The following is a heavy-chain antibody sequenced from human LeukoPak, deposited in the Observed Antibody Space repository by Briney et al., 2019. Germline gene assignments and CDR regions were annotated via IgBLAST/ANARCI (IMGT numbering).Heavy chain of an antibody. D-gene: IGHD6-19*01. V-gene: IGHV3-23*01. CDR1: EFTFSSYA. J-gene: IGHJ4*02. CDR3: ARSGWYDRFDY. CDR2: ISGSGGST. Sequence: GGSLRLSCAASEFTFSSYAMSWVRQAPGKGLEWVSAISGSGGSTYYADSVKGRFTISRDNSKNTLYLQMNSLRAEDTAVYYCARSGWYDRFDYWGQGTLVTVSS.